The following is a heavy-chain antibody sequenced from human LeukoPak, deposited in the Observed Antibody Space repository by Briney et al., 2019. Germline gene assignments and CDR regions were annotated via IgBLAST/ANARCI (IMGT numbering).Heavy chain of an antibody. J-gene: IGHJ3*02. CDR3: ARRSGDRAFDI. Sequence: GGSLRLSCAASGFTFTSYWMSWVRQAPGKGLEWVANIKQDGNERYYVDSVKGRFTISRDNAKNSLYLQMNSLRLEDMALYYCARRSGDRAFDIWGQGTMVTVSS. CDR2: IKQDGNER. CDR1: GFTFTSYW. D-gene: IGHD3-10*01. V-gene: IGHV3-7*03.